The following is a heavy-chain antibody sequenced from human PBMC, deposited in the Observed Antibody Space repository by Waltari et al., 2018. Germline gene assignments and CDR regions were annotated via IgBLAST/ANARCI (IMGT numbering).Heavy chain of an antibody. CDR1: GVTFSSYT. D-gene: IGHD3-3*01. Sequence: QVQLVQSGAEVKKPGSSVKVSCKASGVTFSSYTLSWARQAPGQGLAWMGRIIPILGIANYEQKFQGRVTITADKSTSTAYMELSSLRSEDTAVYYCARAPSPNWSGYHLDYWGQGTLVTVSS. CDR2: IIPILGIA. CDR3: ARAPSPNWSGYHLDY. V-gene: IGHV1-69*02. J-gene: IGHJ4*02.